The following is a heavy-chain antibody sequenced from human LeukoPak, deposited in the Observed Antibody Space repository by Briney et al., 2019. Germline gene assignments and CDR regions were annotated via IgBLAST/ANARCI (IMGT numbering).Heavy chain of an antibody. V-gene: IGHV4-59*01. CDR1: DDSITMYY. CDR3: ARGRVSSSTWYSTYYYYFYMDV. CDR2: VDHTGST. J-gene: IGHJ6*03. Sequence: PSETLSLTCSVSDDSITMYYWTWIRQPPGKGLEWIGYVDHTGSTNFNPSLNGRVSISRDTTKNLFSLRLRSVTAADTAVYFCARGRVSSSTWYSTYYYYFYMDVWGKGTTVTVSS. D-gene: IGHD1-1*01.